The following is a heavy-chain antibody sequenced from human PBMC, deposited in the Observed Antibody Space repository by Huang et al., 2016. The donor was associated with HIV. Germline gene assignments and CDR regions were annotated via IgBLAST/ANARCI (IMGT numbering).Heavy chain of an antibody. D-gene: IGHD3-22*01. CDR1: GGSITCSSYY. CDR3: ARHFSYYDSSGYTPWDAFDI. V-gene: IGHV4-39*01. CDR2: IDYSGST. J-gene: IGHJ3*02. Sequence: QLQLQGSGPGLVKPSATLSLTCTVSGGSITCSSYYWGWIRQPPGKGLEWVGSIDYSGSTDYNPSLKRRVTVSGDTSKNQFSLKRSSVTAADTAVYYCARHFSYYDSSGYTPWDAFDIWGQGTMVTVSS.